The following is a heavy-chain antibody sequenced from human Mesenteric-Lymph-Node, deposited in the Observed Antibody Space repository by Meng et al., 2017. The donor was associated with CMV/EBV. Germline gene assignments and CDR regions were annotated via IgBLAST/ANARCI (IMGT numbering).Heavy chain of an antibody. D-gene: IGHD6-6*01. J-gene: IGHJ4*02. Sequence: SGYTFTGYYMHWVRQAPGQGLEWMGRIIPMYEITTYAQKFQGRVTITADKSTTTAYMELSRLRSEDTALYYCATERPYTSSAISDFWGQGTLVTVSS. CDR1: GYTFTGYY. V-gene: IGHV1-69*02. CDR2: IIPMYEIT. CDR3: ATERPYTSSAISDF.